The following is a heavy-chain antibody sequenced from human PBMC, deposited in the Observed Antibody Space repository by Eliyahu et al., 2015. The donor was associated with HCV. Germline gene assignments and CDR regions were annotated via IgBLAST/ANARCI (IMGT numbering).Heavy chain of an antibody. CDR1: GGSRXSGYYY. D-gene: IGHD4/OR15-4a*01. J-gene: IGHJ4*02. V-gene: IGHV4-30-4*01. CDR2: IXYSGST. CDR3: ARGSVLRGEGY. Sequence: QMQLQESGPGLVXPSXTLSLTCXFSGGSRXSGYYYWSXIRQPPGKGLEWIGYIXYSGSTYYNPSLRSRVTMSLDTSKNQFSXKLNSVTATDTAVYYCARGSVLRGEGYWGQGTLVTVSS.